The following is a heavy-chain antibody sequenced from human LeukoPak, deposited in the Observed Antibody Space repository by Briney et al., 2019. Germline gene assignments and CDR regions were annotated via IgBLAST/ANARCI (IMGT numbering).Heavy chain of an antibody. V-gene: IGHV3-74*01. Sequence: GGSLRLSCAASGFTFSRNWMHWVRQAPGKGLVWVSRINSDGSITNYADSVKGRFTISRDNAKNTLYLQMNSLRAEDTAVYYCARGYGSGGFDYWGQGTLVTVSS. J-gene: IGHJ4*02. D-gene: IGHD3-10*01. CDR1: GFTFSRNW. CDR2: INSDGSIT. CDR3: ARGYGSGGFDY.